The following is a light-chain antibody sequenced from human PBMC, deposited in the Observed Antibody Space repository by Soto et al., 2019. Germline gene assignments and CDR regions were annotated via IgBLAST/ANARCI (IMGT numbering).Light chain of an antibody. CDR1: QGVDTY. CDR2: AVS. J-gene: IGKJ4*01. Sequence: LTQVAWLLSASVEAIVTITCLLSQGVDTYLVWYLQKPGKAPQLLIYAVSTLQCGVPDRFSGSGSGTEFTLTISSLQTDDFATYYCKQRKSLPRTFGGGTRVEI. CDR3: KQRKSLPRT. V-gene: IGKV1-9*01.